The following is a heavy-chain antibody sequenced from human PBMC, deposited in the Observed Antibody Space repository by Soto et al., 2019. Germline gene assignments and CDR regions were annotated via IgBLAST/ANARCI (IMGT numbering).Heavy chain of an antibody. D-gene: IGHD6-6*01. CDR1: GFTLSSYG. Sequence: PGGSLRLSCAASGFTLSSYGMHWVREAPGMGLEWVAVISYDGSNKYYADSVRGRFTISRDNSKNTLYLQMNSLRAEDTAVYYCAKSPLGYSSSPSWFDPWGQGTLVTVFS. CDR3: AKSPLGYSSSPSWFDP. V-gene: IGHV3-30*18. J-gene: IGHJ5*02. CDR2: ISYDGSNK.